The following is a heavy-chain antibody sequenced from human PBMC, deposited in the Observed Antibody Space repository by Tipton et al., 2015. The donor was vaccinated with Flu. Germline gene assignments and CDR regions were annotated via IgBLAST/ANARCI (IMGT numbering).Heavy chain of an antibody. CDR2: ISGSGGST. CDR3: AKPRGFFVTAFDY. D-gene: IGHD3-3*01. Sequence: SLRLSCAASGFTFSNDVMCWVRQAPGKGLKWVSSISGSGGSTYYADSVKGRFTISRDNSKNTLYLQMNSLRAEDTAVYYCAKPRGFFVTAFDYWGQGILVTVSS. CDR1: GFTFSNDV. J-gene: IGHJ4*02. V-gene: IGHV3-23*01.